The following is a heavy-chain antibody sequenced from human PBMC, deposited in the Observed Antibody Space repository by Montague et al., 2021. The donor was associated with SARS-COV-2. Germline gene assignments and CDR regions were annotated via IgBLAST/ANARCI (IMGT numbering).Heavy chain of an antibody. CDR2: IYWDDDK. CDR3: AHREWELEFDX. Sequence: PALVKPTQTLTLTCTFSGFSLNTNGVGVAWIRQPPGGALECLALIYWDDDKRYSPSLRSRLTITKDTSKNEVVLRMANMDPLDTATYCCAHREWELEFDXGGQGSLVTVSS. J-gene: IGHJ4*02. D-gene: IGHD1-26*01. V-gene: IGHV2-5*02. CDR1: GFSLNTNGVG.